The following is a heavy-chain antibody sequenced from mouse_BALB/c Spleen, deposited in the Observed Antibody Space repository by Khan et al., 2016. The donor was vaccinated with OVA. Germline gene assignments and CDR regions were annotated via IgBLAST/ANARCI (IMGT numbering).Heavy chain of an antibody. J-gene: IGHJ3*01. CDR1: GYTFTTYW. CDR2: INPSTAYT. Sequence: QTQLVQSGAELAKPGASVKMSCTASGYTFTTYWIHWIKQRPGKGLEWIGYINPSTAYTEYNQKFKDKATLTTDESSSAPYMQLSSLTSEDSAVYYWTRRVLYGLFAFWGQGTLVTVSA. V-gene: IGHV1-7*01. CDR3: TRRVLYGLFAF. D-gene: IGHD2-12*01.